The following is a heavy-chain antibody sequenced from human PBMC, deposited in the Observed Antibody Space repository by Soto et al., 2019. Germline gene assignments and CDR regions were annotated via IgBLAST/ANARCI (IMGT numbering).Heavy chain of an antibody. CDR1: GGSISSSNW. J-gene: IGHJ4*02. D-gene: IGHD3-3*01. CDR2: IYHTGST. V-gene: IGHV4-4*02. Sequence: QVQLQESGPGLVKPSGTLSLTCDVSGGSISSSNWWSWVRQPPGKGLEWIGEIYHTGSTNYNPSLKSRVTISVDKSKNQFSLTLTSVTAADTAVYYCARLNDFWSGYKYWGQGTLVTVSS. CDR3: ARLNDFWSGYKY.